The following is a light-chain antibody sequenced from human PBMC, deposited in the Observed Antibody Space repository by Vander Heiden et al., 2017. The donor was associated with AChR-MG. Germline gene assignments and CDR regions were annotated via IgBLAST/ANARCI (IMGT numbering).Light chain of an antibody. V-gene: IGLV1-44*01. J-gene: IGLJ1*01. Sequence: QSVLTQPPSASGTPGPTVPVACSGTSSNLGSNPVNTCQRPPGTAPNLLIYSNNERPSGVPDRFSGSKSGTSASLASSGLQSEDEADYYCAAWDDSLNGRYVFGTGTKVTVL. CDR3: AAWDDSLNGRYV. CDR2: SNN. CDR1: SSNLGSNP.